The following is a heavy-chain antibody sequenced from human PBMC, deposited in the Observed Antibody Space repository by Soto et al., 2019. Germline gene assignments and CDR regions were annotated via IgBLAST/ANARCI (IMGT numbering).Heavy chain of an antibody. J-gene: IGHJ3*02. D-gene: IGHD2-21*02. CDR2: IYYSGST. CDR1: GGSISSGGYY. CDR3: ARGRTFVVVTGPSGGGGDRDAFDI. V-gene: IGHV4-31*03. Sequence: QVQLQESGPGLVKPSQTLSLTCTVSGGSISSGGYYWSWIRQHPGKGLEWIGYIYYSGSTYYNPSLKSRVTISVDTSKNQFSLKLSSVTAADTAVYYCARGRTFVVVTGPSGGGGDRDAFDIWGQGTMVTVSS.